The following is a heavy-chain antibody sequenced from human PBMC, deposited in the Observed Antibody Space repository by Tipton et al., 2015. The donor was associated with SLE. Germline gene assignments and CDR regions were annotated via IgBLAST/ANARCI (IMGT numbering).Heavy chain of an antibody. Sequence: TLSLTCTVAGGSISSYYWTWIRQPPDKGLEWIGYIYYSGSTNYNPSLKCQVTMSVDTSKNQFSLKLSSVTAADTAVYYCARGPPRLVWYYFDYWGQGTLVTVSS. CDR1: GGSISSYY. J-gene: IGHJ4*02. CDR3: ARGPPRLVWYYFDY. CDR2: IYYSGST. V-gene: IGHV4-59*01. D-gene: IGHD3-16*01.